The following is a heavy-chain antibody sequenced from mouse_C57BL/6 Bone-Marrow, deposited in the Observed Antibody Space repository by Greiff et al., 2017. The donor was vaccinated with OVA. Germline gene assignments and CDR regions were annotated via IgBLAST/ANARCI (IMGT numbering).Heavy chain of an antibody. CDR3: ARYDYDSLGGFDY. CDR2: IYPSDSET. J-gene: IGHJ2*01. V-gene: IGHV1-61*01. Sequence: QVHVKQPGAELVRPGSSVKLSCKASGYTFTSYWMDWVKQRPGQGLEWIGNIYPSDSETHYNQKFKDKATLTVDKSSSTAYMQLSSLTSEDSAVYYCARYDYDSLGGFDYWGQGTTLTVSS. D-gene: IGHD2-4*01. CDR1: GYTFTSYW.